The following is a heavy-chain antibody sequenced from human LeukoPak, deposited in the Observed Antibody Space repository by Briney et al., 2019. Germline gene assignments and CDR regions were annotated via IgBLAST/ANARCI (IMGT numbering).Heavy chain of an antibody. J-gene: IGHJ4*02. CDR1: GFTFSSYS. CDR3: AKDRRAVAATFDY. CDR2: ISGSGGST. D-gene: IGHD6-19*01. V-gene: IGHV3-23*01. Sequence: QPGGSLRLSCAASGFTFSSYSMNWVRQAPGKGLEWVSAISGSGGSTYYADSVKGRFTISRDNSKNTLYLQMNSLRAEDTAVYYCAKDRRAVAATFDYWGQGTLVTVSS.